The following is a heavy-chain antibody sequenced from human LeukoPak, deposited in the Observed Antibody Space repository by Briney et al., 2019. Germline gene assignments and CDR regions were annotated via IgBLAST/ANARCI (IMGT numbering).Heavy chain of an antibody. CDR3: AKDYDSSGYFDAFDI. CDR1: GFTFSSYA. Sequence: QSGGSLRLSCAASGFTFSSYAMSWVRQAPGKGLEWVSDISYSGGRTYYADSVKGRFTIFRDNSNNTLFLQMNSLRAEDTAVYYCAKDYDSSGYFDAFDIWGQGTMVTVSS. V-gene: IGHV3-23*01. J-gene: IGHJ3*02. D-gene: IGHD3-22*01. CDR2: ISYSGGRT.